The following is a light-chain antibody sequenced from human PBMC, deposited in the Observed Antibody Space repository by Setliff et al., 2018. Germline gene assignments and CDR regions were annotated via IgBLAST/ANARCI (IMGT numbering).Light chain of an antibody. CDR3: CSYATSSTFSDV. Sequence: QSALTQPASVSGSPGQSITISCTGTSSDVGRYNYVSWYQHHPGKAPKLMIYGVNKRPSGVSNRFSGSKSGNTASLTISGLQAEDEADYYCCSYATSSTFSDVFGTGTKVTVL. V-gene: IGLV2-23*02. J-gene: IGLJ1*01. CDR1: SSDVGRYNY. CDR2: GVN.